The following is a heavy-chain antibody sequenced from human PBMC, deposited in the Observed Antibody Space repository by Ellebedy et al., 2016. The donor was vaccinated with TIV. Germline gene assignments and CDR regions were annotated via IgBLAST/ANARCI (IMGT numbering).Heavy chain of an antibody. J-gene: IGHJ4*02. CDR2: ISSSSSTI. D-gene: IGHD5-24*01. CDR1: GFTFSSYS. V-gene: IGHV3-48*04. CDR3: ARRGDGYNQDFDY. Sequence: GGSLRLSXAASGFTFSSYSMNWVRQAPGKGLEWVSYISSSSSTIYYADSVKGRFTISRDNAKNSLYLQMNSLRAEDTAVYYCARRGDGYNQDFDYWGQGTLVTVSS.